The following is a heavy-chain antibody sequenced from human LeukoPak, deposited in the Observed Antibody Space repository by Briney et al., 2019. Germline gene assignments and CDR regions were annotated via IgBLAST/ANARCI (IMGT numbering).Heavy chain of an antibody. Sequence: GASVKVSCKASGYTFSGYGISWVRQAPGQGLEWMGWISGNNGNIKYAQKVQGRVTMTTDTSTSTAYMELRSLRSDDTAVYYCARDSSGGLNAFDIWGQGTMVTVSS. D-gene: IGHD2-15*01. CDR1: GYTFSGYG. CDR2: ISGNNGNI. CDR3: ARDSSGGLNAFDI. V-gene: IGHV1-18*01. J-gene: IGHJ3*02.